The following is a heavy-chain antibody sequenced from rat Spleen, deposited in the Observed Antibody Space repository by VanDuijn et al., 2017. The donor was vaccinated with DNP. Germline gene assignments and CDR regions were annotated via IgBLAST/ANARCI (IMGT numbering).Heavy chain of an antibody. CDR1: GFTFSDYV. J-gene: IGHJ2*01. D-gene: IGHD1-9*01. V-gene: IGHV5-22*01. CDR3: ATPAYCAYKGDF. Sequence: EVQLVESGGGLVQPGRSLKLSCAASGFTFSDYVMAWVRQAPTKGLEWVASISYEGSSTYYGDSVKGRFTISRDNAKSTLYLQMDSLRSEDTATYFCATPAYCAYKGDFWGQGVMVAVSS. CDR2: ISYEGSST.